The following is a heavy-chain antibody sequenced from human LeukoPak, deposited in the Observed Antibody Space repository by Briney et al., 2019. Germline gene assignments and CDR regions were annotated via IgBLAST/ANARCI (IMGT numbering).Heavy chain of an antibody. CDR2: ISGSGGST. D-gene: IGHD6-19*01. CDR3: AKGRGWYLSASGPFDY. CDR1: GFTFSSYA. Sequence: PGGSLRLSCAASGFTFSSYAMSWVCQAPGKGLEWVSAISGSGGSTYYADSVKGRFIISRDNSKNTLYLQMNSLRAEDTAVYYCAKGRGWYLSASGPFDYWGQGTLVTVSS. V-gene: IGHV3-23*01. J-gene: IGHJ4*02.